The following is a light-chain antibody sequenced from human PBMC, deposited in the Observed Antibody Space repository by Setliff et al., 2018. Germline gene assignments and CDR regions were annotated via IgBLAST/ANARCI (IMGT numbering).Light chain of an antibody. CDR2: EVS. V-gene: IGLV2-8*01. Sequence: QSALTQPPSASGSPGQSVTISCTGTSSDVGGYNYVSWYQQHPGKAPKLMIYEVSKWPSGVPDRFSGSQSGNTASLTVSGLQAEDEADYYCSSYAGSNNYVFGTGTKVTVL. J-gene: IGLJ1*01. CDR3: SSYAGSNNYV. CDR1: SSDVGGYNY.